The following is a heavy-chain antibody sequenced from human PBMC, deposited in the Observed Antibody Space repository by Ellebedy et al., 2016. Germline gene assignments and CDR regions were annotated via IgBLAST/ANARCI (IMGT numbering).Heavy chain of an antibody. D-gene: IGHD6-19*01. CDR1: GYTFTSYD. J-gene: IGHJ4*02. Sequence: ASVKVSCKASGYTFTSYDINWVRQATGQGLEWMGWMNPISGNTGYAQKFQGRVTMTRNTSISTAYMELSSLRPEDTAVYYCARVAVAGTSDYWGQGTLVTVSS. V-gene: IGHV1-8*01. CDR2: MNPISGNT. CDR3: ARVAVAGTSDY.